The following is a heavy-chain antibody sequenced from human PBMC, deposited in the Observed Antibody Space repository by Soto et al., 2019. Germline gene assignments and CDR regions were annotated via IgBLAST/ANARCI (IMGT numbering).Heavy chain of an antibody. CDR2: IYPGDSDT. CDR3: AMPIDSSGHDAFDI. Sequence: GESLKISCNGSGYSFTSYWIGWVRQMPGKGLEWMGIIYPGDSDTRYSPSFQGQVTISADKPISTAYLQWSSLKASDTAMYYCAMPIDSSGHDAFDIWGQGTMVTVSS. V-gene: IGHV5-51*01. D-gene: IGHD3-22*01. CDR1: GYSFTSYW. J-gene: IGHJ3*02.